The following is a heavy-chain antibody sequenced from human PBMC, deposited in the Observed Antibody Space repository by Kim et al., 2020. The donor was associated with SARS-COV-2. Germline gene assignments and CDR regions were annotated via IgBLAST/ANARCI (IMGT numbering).Heavy chain of an antibody. Sequence: GGSLRLSCAASGFTVSSNYMSWVRQAPGKGLEWVSVIYSGGFTYYADSVKGRFTISRDNSKNTVYLQMNRLGAEDTAVYYCARDPRGSEGSDSRPWVFFDHWGQGTLVTVSS. CDR1: GFTVSSNY. D-gene: IGHD3-10*01. CDR3: ARDPRGSEGSDSRPWVFFDH. V-gene: IGHV3-53*01. J-gene: IGHJ4*02. CDR2: IYSGGFT.